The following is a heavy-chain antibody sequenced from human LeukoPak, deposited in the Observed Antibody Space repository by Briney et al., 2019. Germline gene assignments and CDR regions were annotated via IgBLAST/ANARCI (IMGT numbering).Heavy chain of an antibody. CDR1: VGSISTSNYY. D-gene: IGHD2-2*01. CDR3: ARGPTYQPIDF. CDR2: IFYSGST. Sequence: SETLSLTCTVSVGSISTSNYYWGWVRQPPGKGLEWIGIIFYSGSTYYSPSLRSRVTISLDTSRNQFSLKLTSVTAADTAVYYCARGPTYQPIDFWGQGTLVTVSS. J-gene: IGHJ4*02. V-gene: IGHV4-39*02.